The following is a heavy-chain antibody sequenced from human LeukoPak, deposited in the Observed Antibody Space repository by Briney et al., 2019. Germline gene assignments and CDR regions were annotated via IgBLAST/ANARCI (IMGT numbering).Heavy chain of an antibody. V-gene: IGHV1-24*01. Sequence: ASVKVSCKVSGYTLTELSMHWVRQAPGKGLEWMGGFDPEDGETIYAQKFQGRVTMTEDTSTDTAYMELSSLRSEDTAVYYCASGTLRPIYYYYYYGMDVWGQGTTVTVSS. J-gene: IGHJ6*02. CDR1: GYTLTELS. CDR3: ASGTLRPIYYYYYYGMDV. CDR2: FDPEDGET. D-gene: IGHD1-26*01.